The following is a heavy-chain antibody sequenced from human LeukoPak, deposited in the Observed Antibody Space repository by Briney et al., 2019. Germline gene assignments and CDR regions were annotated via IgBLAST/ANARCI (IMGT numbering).Heavy chain of an antibody. CDR2: ISAYNGNT. CDR1: GYTFTSYG. V-gene: IGHV1-18*01. Sequence: GASVKVSCKTSGYTFTSYGISWVRQAPGRGLEWMGWISAYNGNTNYAQELQGRVTMTTDTSTSTAYMELRSLRSDDTAVYYCARGKSPPRFDPWGQGTLVTVSS. J-gene: IGHJ5*02. CDR3: ARGKSPPRFDP.